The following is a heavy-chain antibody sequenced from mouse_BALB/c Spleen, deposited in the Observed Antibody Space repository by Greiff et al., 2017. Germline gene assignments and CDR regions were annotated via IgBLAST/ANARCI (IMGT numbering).Heavy chain of an antibody. CDR1: GFTFSSFG. J-gene: IGHJ4*01. Sequence: EVQLVESGGGLVQPGGSRKLSCAASGFTFSSFGMHWVRQAPEKGLEWVAYISSGSSTIYYADTVKGRFTISRDNPKNTLFLQMTSLRSEDTAMYYCAREEDYYYAMDYWGQGTSVTVSS. CDR2: ISSGSSTI. V-gene: IGHV5-17*02. CDR3: AREEDYYYAMDY.